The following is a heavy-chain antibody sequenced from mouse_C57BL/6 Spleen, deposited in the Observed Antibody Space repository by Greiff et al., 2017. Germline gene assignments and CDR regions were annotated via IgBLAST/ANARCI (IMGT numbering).Heavy chain of an antibody. CDR3: ARIDDYGGLDY. CDR1: GYTFTSYW. J-gene: IGHJ2*01. D-gene: IGHD1-1*01. CDR2: INPSSGYT. Sequence: VQLQQSGAELAKPGASVKLSCKASGYTFTSYWMHWVKQRPGQGLEWIGYINPSSGYTKYNQKFKDKATLTVDKSSSTAYMQLSSLTYEDSAVYYCARIDDYGGLDYWGQGTTLTVSS. V-gene: IGHV1-7*01.